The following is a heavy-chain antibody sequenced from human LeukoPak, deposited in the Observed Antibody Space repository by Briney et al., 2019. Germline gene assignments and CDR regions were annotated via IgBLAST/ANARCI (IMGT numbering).Heavy chain of an antibody. CDR2: ITSSSSYI. Sequence: GGSLRLSCAASGFTFSSYSMNWVRQAPGKGLEWVSSITSSSSYIYYADSVKGRFTISRHNAKNSLYLQLNSLRAEDTAVYYCARQTGSGLFILPGGQGTLVTVSS. CDR1: GFTFSSYS. V-gene: IGHV3-21*01. J-gene: IGHJ4*02. CDR3: ARQTGSGLFILP. D-gene: IGHD3/OR15-3a*01.